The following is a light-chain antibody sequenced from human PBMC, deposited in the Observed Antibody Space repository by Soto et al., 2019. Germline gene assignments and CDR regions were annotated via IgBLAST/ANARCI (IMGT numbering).Light chain of an antibody. Sequence: AIRMTQSPSSLSAPTGARVTITRRASQGISSYLAWYQQKPGKAPKLLIYAPSTLQSGVPSRFSGSGSWTDFTLAISCLQSEDLATYYCQQYYSYPRTFGPGTKVDIK. CDR2: APS. CDR3: QQYYSYPRT. J-gene: IGKJ3*01. V-gene: IGKV1-8*01. CDR1: QGISSY.